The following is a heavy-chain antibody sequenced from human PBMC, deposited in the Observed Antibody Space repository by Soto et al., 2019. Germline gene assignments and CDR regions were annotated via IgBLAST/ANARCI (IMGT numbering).Heavy chain of an antibody. Sequence: ASVKVSCKASGYTFTSYDINWVRQATGQGLEWMGWMNPNSGNTGYAQKFQGRVTMTRNTSISTAYMELSSLRSEDTAVYYCAIMGKARVIGRRYFDLWGRGTLVTVSS. V-gene: IGHV1-8*01. J-gene: IGHJ2*01. D-gene: IGHD6-13*01. CDR2: MNPNSGNT. CDR1: GYTFTSYD. CDR3: AIMGKARVIGRRYFDL.